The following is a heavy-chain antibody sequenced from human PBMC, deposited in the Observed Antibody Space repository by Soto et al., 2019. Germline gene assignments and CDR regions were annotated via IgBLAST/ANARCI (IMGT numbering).Heavy chain of an antibody. V-gene: IGHV4-31*03. CDR2: IYYSGST. D-gene: IGHD5-18*01. CDR1: GGSISSGGYY. Sequence: PSETLSLTCTVSGGSISSGGYYWSWIRQHPGKGLEWIGYIYYSGSTYYNPSLKSRVTISVDTSKNQFSLKLSSVIAADTAVYYCASRGYSYGFSLGMDVWGQGTTVTVSS. J-gene: IGHJ6*02. CDR3: ASRGYSYGFSLGMDV.